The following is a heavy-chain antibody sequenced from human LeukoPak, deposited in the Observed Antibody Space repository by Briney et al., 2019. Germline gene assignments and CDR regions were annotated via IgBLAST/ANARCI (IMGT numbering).Heavy chain of an antibody. V-gene: IGHV3-21*01. CDR1: GFTFSSYS. Sequence: GGSLRPSCAASGFTFSSYSMNWVRQAPGKGLEWVSSISSSSSYIYYADSVKGRFTISRGNAKNSLYLQMNSLRAEDTAVYYCARGIGSGGWYAADYWGQGTLVTVSS. J-gene: IGHJ4*02. CDR2: ISSSSSYI. CDR3: ARGIGSGGWYAADY. D-gene: IGHD6-19*01.